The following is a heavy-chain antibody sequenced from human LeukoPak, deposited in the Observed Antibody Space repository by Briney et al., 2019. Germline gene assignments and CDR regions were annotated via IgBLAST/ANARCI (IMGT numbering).Heavy chain of an antibody. J-gene: IGHJ3*02. D-gene: IGHD3-9*01. CDR3: ARDPFTYDILTGYYIPFDI. CDR2: INAGNGNT. Sequence: ASVKVSCKASGYTFTSYAMHWVRQAPGQRLEWMGWINAGNGNTKYSQKFQGRVTITRDTSASTAYMELSSLRSEDTAVYYCARDPFTYDILTGYYIPFDIWGQGTMVTVSS. V-gene: IGHV1-3*01. CDR1: GYTFTSYA.